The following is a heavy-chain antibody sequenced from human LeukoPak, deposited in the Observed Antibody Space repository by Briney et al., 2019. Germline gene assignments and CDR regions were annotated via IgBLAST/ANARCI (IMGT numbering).Heavy chain of an antibody. V-gene: IGHV3-11*04. CDR2: ISSSGSTI. CDR3: ARSLEAGYSSSWYWGY. Sequence: PGGSLRLSCAPSGFTFSDYYMSWIRQAPRKGLEWVSYISSSGSTIYYADSVKGRFTISRDNAKNSLYLRMNSLRAEDTAVYYCARSLEAGYSSSWYWGYWGQGTLVTVSS. CDR1: GFTFSDYY. J-gene: IGHJ4*02. D-gene: IGHD6-13*01.